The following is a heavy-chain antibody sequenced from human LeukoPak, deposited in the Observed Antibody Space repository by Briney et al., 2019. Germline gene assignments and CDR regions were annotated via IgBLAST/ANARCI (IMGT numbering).Heavy chain of an antibody. Sequence: GASVKVSCKASGYTFTSYDINWVRQATEQGLEWMGWMNPNSGNTGYAQKFQGRVTMTRNTSISTAYMELSSLRSEDTAVYYCARGTRRGVIIPGPFDIWGQGTMVTVSS. J-gene: IGHJ3*02. CDR2: MNPNSGNT. CDR3: ARGTRRGVIIPGPFDI. CDR1: GYTFTSYD. V-gene: IGHV1-8*01. D-gene: IGHD3-10*01.